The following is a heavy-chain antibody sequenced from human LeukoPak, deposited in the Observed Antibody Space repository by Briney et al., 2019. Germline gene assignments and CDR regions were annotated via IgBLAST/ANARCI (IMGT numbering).Heavy chain of an antibody. CDR2: INPNSGGT. CDR3: ANSFGGLGYYYDSSGYRGWFDP. D-gene: IGHD3-22*01. V-gene: IGHV1-2*02. J-gene: IGHJ5*02. Sequence: ASVKVSSKASGYPFTGYYMHWVRQAPGQGLEWMGWINPNSGGTNYAQKFQGRVTMTRDTSISTAYMELSRLRSDDTAVYYCANSFGGLGYYYDSSGYRGWFDPWGQGTLVTVSS. CDR1: GYPFTGYY.